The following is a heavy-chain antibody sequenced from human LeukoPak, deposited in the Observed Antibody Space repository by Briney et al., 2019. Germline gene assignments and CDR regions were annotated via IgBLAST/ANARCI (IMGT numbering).Heavy chain of an antibody. D-gene: IGHD6-6*01. CDR2: IRQDGSDK. Sequence: PGGSLRLSCAASGFTFSSYWMSWVRQAPGKGLEWVANIRQDGSDKYYVDYVRGRFTISRDNAKNSLYLQMNNLKAEDTAVYYCASGSSSVGYWGQGTRVTVSS. J-gene: IGHJ4*02. V-gene: IGHV3-7*03. CDR1: GFTFSSYW. CDR3: ASGSSSVGY.